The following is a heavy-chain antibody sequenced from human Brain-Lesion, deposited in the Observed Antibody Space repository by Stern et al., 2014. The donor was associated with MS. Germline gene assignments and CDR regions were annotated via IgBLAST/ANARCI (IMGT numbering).Heavy chain of an antibody. V-gene: IGHV1-2*02. CDR1: GYIFTGYY. Sequence: QVQLVQSGAEVKKPGASVKVSCKTSGYIFTGYYIHRVRQAPGQGLEWLAWLNPNNGGAKYAQTFQGRVAMSRDTSISTTYVELSSLTSDDTAVYYCARDQRCITIFGVVTDYYYLGMDVWGQGTTVTVSS. CDR2: LNPNNGGA. D-gene: IGHD3-3*01. J-gene: IGHJ6*02. CDR3: ARDQRCITIFGVVTDYYYLGMDV.